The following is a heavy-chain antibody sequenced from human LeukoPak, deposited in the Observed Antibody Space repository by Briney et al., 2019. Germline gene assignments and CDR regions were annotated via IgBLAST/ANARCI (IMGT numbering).Heavy chain of an antibody. CDR1: GYAFTGYY. CDR2: INPNSGGT. J-gene: IGHJ6*03. CDR3: ARGWSGSYYSHYYYYMDV. Sequence: ASVKVSCKASGYAFTGYYMHWVRQAPGQGLEWMGWINPNSGGTNYAQKFQGRVTMTRDTSISTAYMELSRLRSDDTAVYYCARGWSGSYYSHYYYYMDVWGKGTTVTVSS. V-gene: IGHV1-2*02. D-gene: IGHD1-26*01.